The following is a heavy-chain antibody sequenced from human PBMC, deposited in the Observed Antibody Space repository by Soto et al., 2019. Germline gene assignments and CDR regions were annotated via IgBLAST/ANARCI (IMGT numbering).Heavy chain of an antibody. CDR1: GFTCSSYG. D-gene: IGHD2-2*01. CDR3: AREVRPATGFGWFDP. Sequence: GGSLRRSCAASGFTCSSYGKNWVRQAPGKGLEWVSYISGSGDTIYYADSLKGRFTISRDNAKNSLYLQMNSLRAEDTALYYCAREVRPATGFGWFDPWGQGTLVTVSS. CDR2: ISGSGDTI. V-gene: IGHV3-48*03. J-gene: IGHJ5*02.